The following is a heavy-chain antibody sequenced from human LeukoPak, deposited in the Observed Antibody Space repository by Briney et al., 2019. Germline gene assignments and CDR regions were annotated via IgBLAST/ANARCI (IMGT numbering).Heavy chain of an antibody. Sequence: PSETLSLTCTVSGGSISSSSYYWGWIRQPPGKGLEWIGSIYYSGSTCYNPSLKSRVTISVDTSKNQFTLKLSSVTAADTAVYYCARVGGGNYYYYGMDVWGQGTTVTVSS. CDR1: GGSISSSSYY. CDR3: ARVGGGNYYYYGMDV. D-gene: IGHD2-15*01. CDR2: IYYSGST. V-gene: IGHV4-39*01. J-gene: IGHJ6*02.